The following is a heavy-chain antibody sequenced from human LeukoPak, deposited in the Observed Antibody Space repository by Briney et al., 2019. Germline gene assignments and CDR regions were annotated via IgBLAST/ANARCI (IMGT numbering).Heavy chain of an antibody. CDR3: AREFSSGYDDAFDI. V-gene: IGHV3-48*01. Sequence: GGSLRLSCVVSGFTFSSYSMDWVRQAPGKGLEWVSYISSSSSTIYYADSVKGRFTISRDNAKNSLYLQMNSLRAEDTAVYYCAREFSSGYDDAFDIWGQGTMVTVSS. CDR1: GFTFSSYS. CDR2: ISSSSSTI. J-gene: IGHJ3*02. D-gene: IGHD5-12*01.